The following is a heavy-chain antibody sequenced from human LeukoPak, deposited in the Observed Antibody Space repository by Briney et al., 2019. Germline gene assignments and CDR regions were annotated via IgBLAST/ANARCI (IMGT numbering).Heavy chain of an antibody. V-gene: IGHV3-23*01. Sequence: PGGSLRLSCAASGFTFSSYGMSWVRQAPGKGLEWVSAISASGGSTNYADSVKGRFTISRDNAKNSLYLQMNSLRAEDTALYHCARDIMVRGVITYGAFDIWGQGTMVTVSS. CDR2: ISASGGST. CDR1: GFTFSSYG. J-gene: IGHJ3*02. CDR3: ARDIMVRGVITYGAFDI. D-gene: IGHD3-10*01.